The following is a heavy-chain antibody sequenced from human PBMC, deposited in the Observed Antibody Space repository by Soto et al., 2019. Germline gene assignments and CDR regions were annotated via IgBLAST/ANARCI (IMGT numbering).Heavy chain of an antibody. D-gene: IGHD6-19*01. Sequence: QLQLQESGPGLVKPSETLSLTCIVSGGSITRNNHYWGWIRQSPGKGLEWIGSILYSGSTNYNPSLKSRVTLTVESTKNQSSRKISSVTAADTAVFYCARLGSSGWYQGSYFAYWGQGNLVNVSA. CDR2: ILYSGST. CDR1: GGSITRNNHY. J-gene: IGHJ4*02. CDR3: ARLGSSGWYQGSYFAY. V-gene: IGHV4-39*01.